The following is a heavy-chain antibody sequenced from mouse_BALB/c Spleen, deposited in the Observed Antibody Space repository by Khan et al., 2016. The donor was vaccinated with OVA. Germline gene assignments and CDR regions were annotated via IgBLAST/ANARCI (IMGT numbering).Heavy chain of an antibody. J-gene: IGHJ3*01. V-gene: IGHV3-2*02. Sequence: EVQLQESGPGLVKPSQSLSLTCTVTGYSITSEFAWNWIRQFPGNKLEWMGYISYSGNTRYNPSLKSLISITRDTSRNQFFLQLNSVTTEDTATYYWARKDYYDYDPFPYWGQGTLVTVSA. CDR1: GYSITSEFA. CDR2: ISYSGNT. CDR3: ARKDYYDYDPFPY. D-gene: IGHD2-4*01.